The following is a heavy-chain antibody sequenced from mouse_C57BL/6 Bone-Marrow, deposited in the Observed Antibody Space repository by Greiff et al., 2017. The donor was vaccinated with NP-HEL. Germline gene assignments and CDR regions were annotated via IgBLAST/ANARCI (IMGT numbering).Heavy chain of an antibody. V-gene: IGHV1-82*01. Sequence: VMLVESGPELVKPGASVKISCKASGYAFSSSWMNWVKQRPGKGLEWIGRIYPGDGDTNYNGKFKGKATLTADKSSSTAYMQLSSLTSEDSAVYFCARYYGSIHFDYWGQGTTLTVSS. J-gene: IGHJ2*01. D-gene: IGHD1-1*01. CDR1: GYAFSSSW. CDR3: ARYYGSIHFDY. CDR2: IYPGDGDT.